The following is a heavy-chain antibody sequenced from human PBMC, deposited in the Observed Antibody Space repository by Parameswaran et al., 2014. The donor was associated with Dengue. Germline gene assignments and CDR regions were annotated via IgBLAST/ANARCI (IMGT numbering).Heavy chain of an antibody. J-gene: IGHJ3*02. V-gene: IGHV1-2*02. CDR1: GYTFTGYY. D-gene: IGHD6-19*01. CDR3: ARGPYSRVAGTGAFDI. CDR2: INPNSGGT. Sequence: PGASVKVSCKASGYTFTGYYMHWVRQAPGQGLEWMGWINPNSGGTNYAQKFQGRVTMTRDTSISTAYMELSRLTSDDTAVYYCARGPYSRVAGTGAFDIWGQGTMVTVSS.